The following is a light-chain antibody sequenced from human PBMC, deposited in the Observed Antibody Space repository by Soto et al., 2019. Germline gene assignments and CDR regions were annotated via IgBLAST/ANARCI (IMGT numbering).Light chain of an antibody. Sequence: QSALTQPASVSGSPGQSITISCTGTSSDVGTYTYVSWHKQHPGKAPKLVIYEVTNRPSGVSNRFAGSKSGNTASLTISGLQAEDEGDYYCSSYSRSNTPVVFGGGTKLTVL. CDR3: SSYSRSNTPVV. CDR1: SSDVGTYTY. V-gene: IGLV2-14*01. J-gene: IGLJ2*01. CDR2: EVT.